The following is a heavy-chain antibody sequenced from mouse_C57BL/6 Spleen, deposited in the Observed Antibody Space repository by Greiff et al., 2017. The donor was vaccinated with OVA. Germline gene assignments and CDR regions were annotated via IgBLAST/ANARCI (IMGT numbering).Heavy chain of an antibody. CDR1: GYTFTSYW. CDR2: IHPNSGST. D-gene: IGHD1-1*01. CDR3: AREDYYGSSLYYGDY. V-gene: IGHV1-64*01. Sequence: QVQLQQPGAELVKPGASVKLSCKASGYTFTSYWMHWVKQRPGQGLEWIGMIHPNSGSTNYNEKFKSKATLTVDKSSSTAYMQLSSLTSEDSAVYYCAREDYYGSSLYYGDYWGQGTTLTVSS. J-gene: IGHJ2*01.